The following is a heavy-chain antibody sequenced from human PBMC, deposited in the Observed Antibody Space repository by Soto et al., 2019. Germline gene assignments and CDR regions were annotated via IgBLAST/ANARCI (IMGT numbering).Heavy chain of an antibody. CDR3: ARDDIAAPPPGRAFDI. J-gene: IGHJ3*02. V-gene: IGHV1-69*13. CDR1: GGTFSSYA. Sequence: SVKVSCKASGGTFSSYAISRVRQAPGQGLEWMGGIIPIFGTANYAQKFQGRVTITADESTSTAYMELSSLRSEDTAVYYCARDDIAAPPPGRAFDIWGQATILTVS. CDR2: IIPIFGTA. D-gene: IGHD6-13*01.